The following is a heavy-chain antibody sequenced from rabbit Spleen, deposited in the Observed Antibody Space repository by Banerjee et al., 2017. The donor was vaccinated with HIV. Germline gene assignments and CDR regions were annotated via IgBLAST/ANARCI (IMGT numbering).Heavy chain of an antibody. CDR1: GFFFSDGDV. CDR3: ARGSAAMTMLITGYYLGL. Sequence: QEQLEESGGGLVKPEGSLTLTCKASGFFFSDGDVMCWVRQAPGKGLEWIGYIDPIFSSTHYATWVNGRFTISKTSSTTVTLQMTSLTVADTATYFCARGSAAMTMLITGYYLGLWGQGTLVTVS. D-gene: IGHD2-1*01. J-gene: IGHJ4*01. V-gene: IGHV1S45*01. CDR2: IDPIFSST.